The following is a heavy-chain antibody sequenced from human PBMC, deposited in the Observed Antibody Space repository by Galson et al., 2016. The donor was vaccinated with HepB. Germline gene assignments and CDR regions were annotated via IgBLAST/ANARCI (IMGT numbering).Heavy chain of an antibody. V-gene: IGHV1-18*01. CDR3: ARDVQYRFDS. CDR2: ISIYSGNT. J-gene: IGHJ4*02. D-gene: IGHD2/OR15-2a*01. Sequence: SVKVSCKASGYTFTTSGISWVRQAPGQGLEWMGWISIYSGNTKYAQKFQGGLTLTTDSSTTTAYMELRSLRFDDTALYYCARDVQYRFDSWGQGTLVTVSS. CDR1: GYTFTTSG.